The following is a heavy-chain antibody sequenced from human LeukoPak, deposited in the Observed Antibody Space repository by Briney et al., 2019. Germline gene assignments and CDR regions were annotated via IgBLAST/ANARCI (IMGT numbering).Heavy chain of an antibody. CDR2: IRYDGSNK. D-gene: IGHD3-10*01. J-gene: IGHJ4*02. V-gene: IGHV3-30*02. CDR3: ARGDYYGSGSDY. Sequence: GGSLRLSCAASGFTFSSYGMHWVRQAPGKGLEWVAFIRYDGSNKYYADSVKGRFTISRDNSKNTLYLQMNSLRAEDTAVYYCARGDYYGSGSDYWGQGTLVTVSS. CDR1: GFTFSSYG.